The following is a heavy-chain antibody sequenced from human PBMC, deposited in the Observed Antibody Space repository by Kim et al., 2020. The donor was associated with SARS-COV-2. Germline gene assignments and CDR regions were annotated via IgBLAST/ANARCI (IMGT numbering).Heavy chain of an antibody. CDR1: GFTFTDFW. D-gene: IGHD3-10*01. Sequence: GGSLRLSCTASGFTFTDFWMHWVRQAPGKGLVWVSRIYSDGRRPSYADSVKGRFTISRDNAQNTVYLQMNSLRAEDTALYYCARTIESSEVRGFDYWAREPWSPSPQ. V-gene: IGHV3-74*01. J-gene: IGHJ4*02. CDR2: IYSDGRRP. CDR3: ARTIESSEVRGFDY.